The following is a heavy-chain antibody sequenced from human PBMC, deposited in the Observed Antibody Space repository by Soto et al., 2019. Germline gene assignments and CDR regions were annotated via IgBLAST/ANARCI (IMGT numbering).Heavy chain of an antibody. CDR2: INHSGST. J-gene: IGHJ6*03. D-gene: IGHD2-21*01. V-gene: IGHV4-34*01. CDR3: ARGGISHWAYFYYMDV. CDR1: GGSFSGYY. Sequence: SETLSLTCAVYGGSFSGYYWSWIRQPPGKGLEWIGEINHSGSTNYNPSIKSRVTISVDTSKNQFSLTLNSVTAADTATYYCARGGISHWAYFYYMDVWDRGTTVTVSS.